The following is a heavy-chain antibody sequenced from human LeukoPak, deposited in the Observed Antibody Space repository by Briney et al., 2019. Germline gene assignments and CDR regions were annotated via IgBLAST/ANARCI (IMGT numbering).Heavy chain of an antibody. Sequence: PSQTLSLTCTVSGGSTSSGSYYWSWIRQPAGKGLEWIGRIYTSGSTNYNPSLKSRVTISVDTSKNQFSLKLSSVTAADTAVYYCARTVAYYYDSSGYLGTYYFDYWGQGTLVTVSS. V-gene: IGHV4-61*02. D-gene: IGHD3-22*01. CDR1: GGSTSSGSYY. J-gene: IGHJ4*02. CDR2: IYTSGST. CDR3: ARTVAYYYDSSGYLGTYYFDY.